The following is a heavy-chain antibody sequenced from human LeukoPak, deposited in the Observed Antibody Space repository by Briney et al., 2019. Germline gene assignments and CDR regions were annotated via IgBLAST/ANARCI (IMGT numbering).Heavy chain of an antibody. CDR1: GFTFSRYW. J-gene: IGHJ4*02. CDR2: IKDDGSEK. CDR3: AREIVGATVNFDC. Sequence: GESLRLSCAASGFTFSRYWLSWVRQAPGKGLEWVGNIKDDGSEKNYVDFVKGRFTFSRDNAKNSLYLEMNSLRDEDTAVYYCAREIVGATVNFDCWGQGTLVTVSS. V-gene: IGHV3-7*01. D-gene: IGHD1-26*01.